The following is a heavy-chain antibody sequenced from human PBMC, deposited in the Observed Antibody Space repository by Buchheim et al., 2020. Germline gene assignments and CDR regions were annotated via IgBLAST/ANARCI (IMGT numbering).Heavy chain of an antibody. CDR2: IYPGDSDT. Sequence: EVQLVQSGAEVKKPGESLKISCRGSGYDFVSYWIAWVRQMPGKGLEWMGIIYPGDSDTRYSPSFQGQVTISADKSISTASLQWSSLKASDTAMYYCARAGYTYGANYDMDVWGQGTT. V-gene: IGHV5-51*01. D-gene: IGHD5-18*01. CDR3: ARAGYTYGANYDMDV. CDR1: GYDFVSYW. J-gene: IGHJ6*02.